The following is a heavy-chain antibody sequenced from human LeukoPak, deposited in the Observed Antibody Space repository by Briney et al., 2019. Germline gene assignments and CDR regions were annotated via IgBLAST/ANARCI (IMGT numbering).Heavy chain of an antibody. CDR3: AKDRGAVAGTNFDY. CDR2: ISDSGGST. V-gene: IGHV3-23*01. CDR1: GFTFSSYA. Sequence: PGGSLRLSCAASGFTFSSYAMSWVRQAAGKGLEWVSGISDSGGSTYYADSVKGRFTISRDNSKNTLYLQMNSLRAEDTALYYCAKDRGAVAGTNFDYWGQGTLVTVSS. D-gene: IGHD6-19*01. J-gene: IGHJ4*02.